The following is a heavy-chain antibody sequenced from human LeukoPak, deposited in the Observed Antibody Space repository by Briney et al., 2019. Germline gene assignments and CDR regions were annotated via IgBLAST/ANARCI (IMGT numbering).Heavy chain of an antibody. CDR1: GGSISSSRYY. CDR3: ARGLGGLYFQH. D-gene: IGHD1-26*01. V-gene: IGHV4-39*07. J-gene: IGHJ1*01. Sequence: SETLSLTCTVSGGSISSSRYYWGWIRQPPGKGLEWIGSMYYSGSTYYNPSLKSRVTISVDTSKNQFSLKLSSVTAADAAVYYCARGLGGLYFQHWGQGTLVTVSS. CDR2: MYYSGST.